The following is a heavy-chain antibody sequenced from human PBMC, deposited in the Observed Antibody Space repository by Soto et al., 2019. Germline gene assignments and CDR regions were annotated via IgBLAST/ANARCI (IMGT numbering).Heavy chain of an antibody. D-gene: IGHD7-27*01. CDR3: ARDLGSYYYYGMDV. J-gene: IGHJ6*02. CDR1: GYTFTGYY. Sequence: GASVKVSCKASGYTFTGYYMHWVLQAPGQGLEWMGWINPNSGGTNYAQKFQGRVTMTRDTSISTAYMELSRLRSDDTAVYYCARDLGSYYYYGMDVWGQGTTVTVSS. V-gene: IGHV1-2*02. CDR2: INPNSGGT.